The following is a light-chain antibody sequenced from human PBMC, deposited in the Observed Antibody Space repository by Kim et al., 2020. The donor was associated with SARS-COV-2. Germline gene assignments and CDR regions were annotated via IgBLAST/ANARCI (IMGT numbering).Light chain of an antibody. CDR2: EEN. V-gene: IGLV6-57*03. CDR3: QSYDSSNHNWV. J-gene: IGLJ3*02. CDR1: SGSIASNY. Sequence: TVTIACTRSSGSIASNYVQWYQQRPGSAPTTVIYEENQRPSGVPDRFSGSIDSSSNSASLTISGLKTEDEADYYCQSYDSSNHNWVFGGGTKLTVL.